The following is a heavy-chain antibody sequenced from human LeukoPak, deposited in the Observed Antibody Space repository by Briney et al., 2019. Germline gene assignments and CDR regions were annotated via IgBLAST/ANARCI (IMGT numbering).Heavy chain of an antibody. CDR3: ARLYGGYGDYYFDY. V-gene: IGHV3-74*01. Sequence: QPGGSLRLSCAASGFTFSSFWMHWVRQVPGKGLVWVSRINNDASGTSYANSVKGRFIISRDNAKNTLYLQMNSLRAEDTAVYYCARLYGGYGDYYFDYWGQGTLVTVSS. J-gene: IGHJ4*02. CDR2: INNDASGT. CDR1: GFTFSSFW. D-gene: IGHD4-17*01.